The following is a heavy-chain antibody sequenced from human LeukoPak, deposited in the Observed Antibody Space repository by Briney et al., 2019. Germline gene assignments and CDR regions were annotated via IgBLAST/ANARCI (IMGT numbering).Heavy chain of an antibody. CDR3: ARAWPQYYYGSGTRWFDP. CDR2: INHSGST. J-gene: IGHJ5*02. CDR1: GGSFSGYY. V-gene: IGHV4-34*01. D-gene: IGHD3-10*01. Sequence: SETLSLTCAVYGGSFSGYYWSWIRQPPGKGLEWIGEINHSGSTNYNPSLKSRVTISVDTSKNQFSLKLSSVTAADAAVYYCARAWPQYYYGSGTRWFDPWGQGTLVTVSS.